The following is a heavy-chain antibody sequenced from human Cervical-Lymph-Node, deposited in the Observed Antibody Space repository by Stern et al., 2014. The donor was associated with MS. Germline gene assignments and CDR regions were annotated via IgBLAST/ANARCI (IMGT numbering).Heavy chain of an antibody. V-gene: IGHV3-49*04. CDR2: IRSKAYGGTT. D-gene: IGHD6-13*01. CDR3: IAGAAAGPGGDY. J-gene: IGHJ4*02. Sequence: EMQLVESGGGLVQPGRSLRLSCTASGFTFGDYAMSWVRQAPGKGLEWVGFIRSKAYGGTTEYAASVKGRFTISRDDSKSIAYLQMNSLKTEDTAVYYCIAGAAAGPGGDYWGQGTLVTVSS. CDR1: GFTFGDYA.